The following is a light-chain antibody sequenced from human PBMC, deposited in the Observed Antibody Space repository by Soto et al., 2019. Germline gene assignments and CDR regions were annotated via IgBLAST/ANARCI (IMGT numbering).Light chain of an antibody. CDR2: DAS. J-gene: IGKJ1*01. CDR1: QSITSW. CDR3: QQYNSYSLTWT. Sequence: STLSASVGDRVTITCRASQSITSWLAWYQQKPGKAPKLLIYDASSLESGVPSRFSGSGSGTEFTLTISSLQPDDFATYYCQQYNSYSLTWTFGQGTKVDIK. V-gene: IGKV1-5*01.